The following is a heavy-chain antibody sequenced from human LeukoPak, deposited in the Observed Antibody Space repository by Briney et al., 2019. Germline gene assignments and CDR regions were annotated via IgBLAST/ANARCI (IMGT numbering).Heavy chain of an antibody. CDR2: IYPGDSDT. J-gene: IGHJ4*02. CDR1: GYNFTIYW. V-gene: IGHV5-51*01. CDR3: ARHCSSTSCYKRGDY. D-gene: IGHD2-2*02. Sequence: GESLKISCKGSGYNFTIYWIGWVRQLPGKGLEWMGIIYPGDSDTRYSPSFQGQVTISADKSISTAYLQWSSLKASDTAMYYCARHCSSTSCYKRGDYWGQGTLVTVSS.